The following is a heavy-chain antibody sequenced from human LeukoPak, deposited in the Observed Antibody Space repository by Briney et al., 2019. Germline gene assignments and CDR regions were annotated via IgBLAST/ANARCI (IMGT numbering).Heavy chain of an antibody. CDR3: ARGSYGGNSGGDYYYGMDV. CDR2: IGTAGDT. V-gene: IGHV3-13*01. D-gene: IGHD4-23*01. J-gene: IGHJ6*02. CDR1: GFTFSSYD. Sequence: GSLRLSCAASGFTFSSYDMHWVRQATGKGLEWVSAIGTAGDTYYPGSVKGRFTISRENAKNSLYLQMNSLRAEDTAVYYCARGSYGGNSGGDYYYGMDVWGQGTTVTVSS.